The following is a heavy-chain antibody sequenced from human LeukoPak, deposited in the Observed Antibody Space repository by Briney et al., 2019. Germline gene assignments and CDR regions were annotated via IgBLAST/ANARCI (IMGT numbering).Heavy chain of an antibody. CDR3: ARDGYYGSGLDY. V-gene: IGHV4-59*01. Sequence: PSETLSLTCTVSGGSISSYYWSWIRQPPGKGLESIGYIYYSGSTNYNPSLKSRVTISLDTSKNQFSLKLSSVTAADTAVYYCARDGYYGSGLDYWGQGTLVTVSS. D-gene: IGHD3-10*01. J-gene: IGHJ4*02. CDR1: GGSISSYY. CDR2: IYYSGST.